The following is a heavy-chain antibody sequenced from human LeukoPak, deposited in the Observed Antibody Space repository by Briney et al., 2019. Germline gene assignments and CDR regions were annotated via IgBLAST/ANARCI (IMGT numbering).Heavy chain of an antibody. J-gene: IGHJ4*02. CDR2: IKQDGSET. V-gene: IGHV3-7*01. D-gene: IGHD2-2*01. CDR3: ARGGGWDQLLCHY. CDR1: GFSLGDYW. Sequence: GGSLRLSCAASGFSLGDYWMNWVRQAPGKGLEWLATIKQDGSETHYVDSMKGRLSISRDNAKNSLYLQINSLRVEDTAVYYCARGGGWDQLLCHYWGQGTLVTVSS.